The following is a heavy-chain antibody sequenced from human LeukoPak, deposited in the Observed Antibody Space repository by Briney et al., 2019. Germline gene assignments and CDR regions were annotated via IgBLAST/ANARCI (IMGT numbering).Heavy chain of an antibody. D-gene: IGHD6-19*01. CDR2: IYYSGST. V-gene: IGHV4-39*07. CDR3: AHSSGWLQALDY. CDR1: GGSISSSSYY. Sequence: SETLSLTCTVSGGSISSSSYYWGWVRQPPGKGLEWIGSIYYSGSTYYNPSLKSRVTISVDTSKNQFSLKLSSVTAADTAVYYCAHSSGWLQALDYWGQGTLVTVSS. J-gene: IGHJ4*02.